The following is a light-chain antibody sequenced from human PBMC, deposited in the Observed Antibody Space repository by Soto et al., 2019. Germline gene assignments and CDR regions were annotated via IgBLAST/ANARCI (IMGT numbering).Light chain of an antibody. V-gene: IGKV3-20*01. CDR2: RTS. CDR3: QQYGSSPIT. J-gene: IGKJ5*01. CDR1: QSVSSNY. Sequence: EIVLTQSPGTLSLSPGERGTLSYSASQSVSSNYLAWYQQKPGQAPRLLIYRTSTRPAAIPDRFSGSGSGIDFTLTISRLEPEDFAVYYCQQYGSSPITFGQGTRLEIK.